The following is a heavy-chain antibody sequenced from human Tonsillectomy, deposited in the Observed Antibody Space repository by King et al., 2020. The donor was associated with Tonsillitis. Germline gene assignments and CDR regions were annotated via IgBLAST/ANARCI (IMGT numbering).Heavy chain of an antibody. CDR1: GFSFSNAW. V-gene: IGHV3-15*01. CDR3: ARDSPLARGLIDR. CDR2: SKAKSGGGTT. J-gene: IGHJ4*02. D-gene: IGHD3-10*01. Sequence: DVQLVESGGGLVKPGESLRLSCTASGFSFSNAWMNWVRQAPGKGLEWVGRSKAKSGGGTTDYAAPVKGRFNISRDDSKNTLYLEMHSLKSEDTAVYFCARDSPLARGLIDRWGQGNLVTVSS.